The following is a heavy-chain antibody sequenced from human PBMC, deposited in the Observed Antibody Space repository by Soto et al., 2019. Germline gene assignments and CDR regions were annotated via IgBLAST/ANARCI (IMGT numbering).Heavy chain of an antibody. V-gene: IGHV4-31*03. CDR1: GGSISSGGYY. Sequence: PWETLSLTCTVSGGSISSGGYYWSWIRQRPVKGLEWIGYIYYSGSTYYNPSLKSRVTISVDTSKNQFSLKLSSVTAADTAVYYCAREVTYYYDSSGYFDAFDIWGQGTMVTVSS. D-gene: IGHD3-22*01. CDR2: IYYSGST. J-gene: IGHJ3*02. CDR3: AREVTYYYDSSGYFDAFDI.